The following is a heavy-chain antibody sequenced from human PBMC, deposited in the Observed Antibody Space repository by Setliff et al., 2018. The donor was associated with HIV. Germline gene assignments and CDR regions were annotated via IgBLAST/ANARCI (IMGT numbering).Heavy chain of an antibody. V-gene: IGHV1-69*10. J-gene: IGHJ4*02. CDR3: ARVPAGTAYDK. CDR2: IIPILGIT. Sequence: GASVKVSCKTSGGTFGNFAVSWVRQAPGQRLEWMGAIIPILGITNYAEKFQGKVTITLDESTTTSFMELSSLRSEDTAVYSCARVPAGTAYDKWGQGTLVTVSS. D-gene: IGHD1-7*01. CDR1: GGTFGNFA.